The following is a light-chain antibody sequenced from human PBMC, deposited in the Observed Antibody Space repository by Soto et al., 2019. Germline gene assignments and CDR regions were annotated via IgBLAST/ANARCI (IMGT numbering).Light chain of an antibody. Sequence: QSVLTQPASVSGSPGQSVTISFTGTSSDVGGYNYVSWYQQHPGKAPKLMIYEVSNRPSGVSHRFSGSKSGNTASLTISGLQAEDEADYHCSSYRSSSTLVVFGGGTKLTVL. CDR1: SSDVGGYNY. CDR2: EVS. CDR3: SSYRSSSTLVV. V-gene: IGLV2-14*01. J-gene: IGLJ2*01.